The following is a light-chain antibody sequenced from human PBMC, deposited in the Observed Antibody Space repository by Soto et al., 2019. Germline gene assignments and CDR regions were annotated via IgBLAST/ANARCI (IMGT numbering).Light chain of an antibody. CDR3: QQYGSSPFT. J-gene: IGKJ3*01. CDR1: QSVTINY. V-gene: IGKV3-20*01. CDR2: GAS. Sequence: EIVLTQSPGTLSLSPGERATLSCRASQSVTINYLAWYQQKPGQAPRLLVYGASTRATGIPDRFSGSGSGTDFTLTINRLEPEDFAAYYCQQYGSSPFTFGPGTKVDIK.